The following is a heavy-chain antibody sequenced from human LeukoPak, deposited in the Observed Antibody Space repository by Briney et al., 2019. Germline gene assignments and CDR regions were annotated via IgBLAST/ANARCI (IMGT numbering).Heavy chain of an antibody. CDR1: GGSISISGYY. Sequence: PSETLSLTCTVTGGSISISGYYWGWIRQPPGKGLEWIGNIYYSGGPYYNPSLKSRVTISVDTSKNQFSLKLSSVTAADTAVYYCARVLGTYFDYWGQGTLVTVSS. V-gene: IGHV4-39*07. J-gene: IGHJ4*02. CDR2: IYYSGGP. CDR3: ARVLGTYFDY. D-gene: IGHD7-27*01.